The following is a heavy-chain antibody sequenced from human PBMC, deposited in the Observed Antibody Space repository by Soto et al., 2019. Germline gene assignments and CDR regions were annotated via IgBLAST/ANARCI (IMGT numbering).Heavy chain of an antibody. J-gene: IGHJ2*01. CDR1: GGSISSYY. V-gene: IGHV4-59*01. Sequence: SETLSLTCTVSGGSISSYYWSWIRQPPGKGLEWIGYIYYSGSTNYNPSLKSRVTISVDTSKNQFSLKLSSVTAADTAVYYCASLRGYYGSGSYYNGYFDLWGRGTLVTVSS. CDR3: ASLRGYYGSGSYYNGYFDL. CDR2: IYYSGST. D-gene: IGHD3-10*01.